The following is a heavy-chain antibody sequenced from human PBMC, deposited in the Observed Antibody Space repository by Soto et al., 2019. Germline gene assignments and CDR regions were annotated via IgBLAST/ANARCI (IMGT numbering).Heavy chain of an antibody. CDR3: ARALTMVRGGSRYYYYYGMDV. Sequence: QVQLVESGGGVVQPGRSLRLSCAASGFTFSSYGMHWVRQAPGKGLEWVAVIWYDGSNKYYADSVKGRFTISRDNSKNTLYLQMNSLRAEDTAVYYCARALTMVRGGSRYYYYYGMDVWGQGTTVTVSS. CDR2: IWYDGSNK. D-gene: IGHD3-10*01. CDR1: GFTFSSYG. V-gene: IGHV3-33*01. J-gene: IGHJ6*02.